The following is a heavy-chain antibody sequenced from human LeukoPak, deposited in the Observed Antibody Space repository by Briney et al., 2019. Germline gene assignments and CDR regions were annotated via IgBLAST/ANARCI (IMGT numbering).Heavy chain of an antibody. CDR1: GFTFSSYS. D-gene: IGHD1-26*01. Sequence: PGGSLRLSCAASGFTFSSYSMNWVRQAPGKGLEWVSSISSSSSYMYYADSVKGRFTISRDNAKNSLYLQMNSLRAEDTAVYYCARGATPSLMLYYMDVWGKGTTVTVSS. J-gene: IGHJ6*03. CDR3: ARGATPSLMLYYMDV. CDR2: ISSSSSYM. V-gene: IGHV3-21*01.